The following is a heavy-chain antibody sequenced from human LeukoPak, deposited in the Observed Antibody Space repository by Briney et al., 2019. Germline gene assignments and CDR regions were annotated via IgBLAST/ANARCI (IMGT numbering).Heavy chain of an antibody. D-gene: IGHD2-15*01. J-gene: IGHJ5*02. CDR2: TFQGWGEI. CDR3: ATDRQVVLPYEA. CDR1: GFTFDDYA. Sequence: GGSLRLSCALSGFTFDDYAMIWVRQPPGKGLEWVSSTFQGWGEIQYADSVRGRFTISRDNSRRILFLHMNSLRGEHTSIYYFATDRQVVLPYEAWGEGMLVAASS. V-gene: IGHV3-23*01.